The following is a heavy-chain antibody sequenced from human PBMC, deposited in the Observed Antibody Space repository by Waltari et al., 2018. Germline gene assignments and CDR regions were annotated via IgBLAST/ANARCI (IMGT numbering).Heavy chain of an antibody. J-gene: IGHJ3*01. CDR2: ISYSGAT. CDR3: ATYIGASIGTAAFDV. V-gene: IGHV4-39*01. D-gene: IGHD3-16*01. Sequence: AWIRQPPGKGLEWTATISYSGATYNNPSLKSRVTISVDTSKNQFSLKLSSVTAADTAVYYCATYIGASIGTAAFDVWGQGTMVTDSS.